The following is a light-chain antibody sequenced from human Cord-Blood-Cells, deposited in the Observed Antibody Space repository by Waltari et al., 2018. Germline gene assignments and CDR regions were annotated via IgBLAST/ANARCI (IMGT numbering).Light chain of an antibody. CDR1: SRPVGRYNY. V-gene: IGLV2-14*01. J-gene: IGLJ2*01. Sequence: QSALTQPASVSGSPGQSIPISCTGTSRPVGRYNYVSWYHQHPGKAPNLMIYEVSKRPSGVSKRFSGSKSGNTASLTISGLQAEDEADYYCSSYTSSSTLVFGGGTKLTVL. CDR2: EVS. CDR3: SSYTSSSTLV.